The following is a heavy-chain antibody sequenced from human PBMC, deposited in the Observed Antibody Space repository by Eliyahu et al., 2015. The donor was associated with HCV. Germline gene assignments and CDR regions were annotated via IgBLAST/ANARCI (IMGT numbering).Heavy chain of an antibody. CDR3: ARAVDGGSYPPRDL. CDR2: IWYDGSNK. D-gene: IGHD1-26*01. Sequence: QVQLVESGGVVVQPGRSLRLSCAASGFTFSIYGMHWVRQAPGKGLEWVAVIWYDGSNKYYADSVKGRFTISRDNSKNMLYLQMNSLRAEDTAVYYCARAVDGGSYPPRDLWGQGTLVTVSS. V-gene: IGHV3-33*08. CDR1: GFTFSIYG. J-gene: IGHJ4*02.